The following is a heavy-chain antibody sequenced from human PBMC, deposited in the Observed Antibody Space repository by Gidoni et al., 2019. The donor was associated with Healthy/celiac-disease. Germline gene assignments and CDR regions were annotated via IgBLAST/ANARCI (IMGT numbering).Heavy chain of an antibody. CDR2: IYYSGST. Sequence: QVQLQESGPGQVKPSETPSPTCTVSGGSLSSYYCSWIRQPPGKGLEWIGYIYYSGSTNYNPSLKSRVTISVDTSKNQFSLKLSSVTAADTAVYYCASGDGYSRDYYYYYGMDVWGQGTTVTVSS. CDR3: ASGDGYSRDYYYYYGMDV. CDR1: GGSLSSYY. D-gene: IGHD4-4*01. J-gene: IGHJ6*02. V-gene: IGHV4-59*01.